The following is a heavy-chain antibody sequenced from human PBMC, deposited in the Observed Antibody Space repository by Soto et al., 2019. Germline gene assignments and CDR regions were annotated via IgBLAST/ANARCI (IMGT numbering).Heavy chain of an antibody. CDR3: ARPHNHGDYVWVDP. CDR2: VDHMGRP. D-gene: IGHD2-21*01. CDR1: GASIGSFY. V-gene: IGHV4-59*08. J-gene: IGHJ5*02. Sequence: QVQLQESGPGLVKPSETLSLTCSVSGASIGSFYWTWIRQPLGKGLEWIGYVDHMGRPDYNPSFKGRAAISVDTSKSRVFLHVTSSTAADTAVYFCARPHNHGDYVWVDPWGQGTLVTVSS.